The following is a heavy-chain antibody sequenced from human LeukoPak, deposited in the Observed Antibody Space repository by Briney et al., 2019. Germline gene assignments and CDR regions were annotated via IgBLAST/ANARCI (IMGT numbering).Heavy chain of an antibody. J-gene: IGHJ4*02. CDR3: ASNDYGDYQSDY. Sequence: SETLSLTCTVSGGSISSCYWSWIRQPPGKGLEWIGYVYYSGSTNYNPSLKSRVIISVDTSKNQFSLKLTSVTTADTAMYYCASNDYGDYQSDYWGQGTLVTVSS. D-gene: IGHD4-17*01. CDR2: VYYSGST. V-gene: IGHV4-59*01. CDR1: GGSISSCY.